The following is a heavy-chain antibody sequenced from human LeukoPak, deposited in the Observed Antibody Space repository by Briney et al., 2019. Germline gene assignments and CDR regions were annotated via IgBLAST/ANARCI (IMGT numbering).Heavy chain of an antibody. Sequence: GGSLRLSCAGSGFTFTKFAMTWVRQAPGKGLEWVSSMGPTGDTYYLDSVKGRFSLSRDVSKSTMSLQMTTLRVDDTAVYFCAKATPYGTTWVGGFDLWGQGTMVTVSS. CDR2: MGPTGDT. J-gene: IGHJ3*01. CDR1: GFTFTKFA. CDR3: AKATPYGTTWVGGFDL. V-gene: IGHV3-23*01. D-gene: IGHD1-14*01.